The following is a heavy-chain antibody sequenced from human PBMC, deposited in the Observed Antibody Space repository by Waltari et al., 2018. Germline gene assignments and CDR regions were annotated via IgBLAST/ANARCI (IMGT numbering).Heavy chain of an antibody. V-gene: IGHV4-4*07. CDR1: GGSISSYY. Sequence: QVQLQESGPGLVKPSETLSLTCTVSGGSISSYYWSWIRQPAGKGLEWIGRIYTSGSTNSNPSLKSRCTISVDTSKNQFSLKLSSVTAADTAVYYCARDRAHCSSTSCSNYYYYYYMDVWGKGTTVTISS. J-gene: IGHJ6*03. CDR2: IYTSGST. CDR3: ARDRAHCSSTSCSNYYYYYYMDV. D-gene: IGHD2-2*01.